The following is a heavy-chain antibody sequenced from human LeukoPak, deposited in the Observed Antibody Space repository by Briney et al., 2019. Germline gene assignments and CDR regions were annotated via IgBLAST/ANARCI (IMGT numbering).Heavy chain of an antibody. CDR1: GGSISSGDYS. J-gene: IGHJ3*02. Sequence: ASETLSLTCAVSGGSISSGDYSWSWIRQPPGKGLEWIGNIYYSGSTYNNPSLKSRVNISVDTSKNQFSLKLTSVTAADTAVYYCARETYCSSITCYNVVDAFDIWGQGTMVAVSS. V-gene: IGHV4-30-4*07. CDR3: ARETYCSSITCYNVVDAFDI. CDR2: IYYSGST. D-gene: IGHD2-2*02.